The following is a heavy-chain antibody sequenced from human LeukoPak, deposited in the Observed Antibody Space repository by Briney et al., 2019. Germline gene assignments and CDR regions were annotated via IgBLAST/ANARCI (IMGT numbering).Heavy chain of an antibody. J-gene: IGHJ4*02. D-gene: IGHD3-22*01. CDR3: AKPPPYYYDSSAYYYFDY. CDR2: ISGNGGST. CDR1: GFTFSSYA. V-gene: IGHV3-23*01. Sequence: AGSLRLSCAASGFTFSSYAMSWGRQAPGKGLELVSAISGNGGSTYYAVSVTLRFTISRDNSKNTLYLKKYSLSAEDTAVYYCAKPPPYYYDSSAYYYFDYWGQGTLVTVSS.